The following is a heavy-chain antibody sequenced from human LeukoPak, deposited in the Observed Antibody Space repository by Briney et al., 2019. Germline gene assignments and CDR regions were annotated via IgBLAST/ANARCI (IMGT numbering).Heavy chain of an antibody. CDR3: AGSSPYGYFDY. CDR2: IGTSGRTI. CDR1: GFTFRGHE. V-gene: IGHV3-48*03. D-gene: IGHD3-10*01. Sequence: GGSLRLSGAASGFTFRGHELNWVRQAPGKGLEWVSYIGTSGRTIYYADSVKGRFTISRDNAKNSLFLQMNTLRVEDTAVYYCAGSSPYGYFDYWGQGTLVTVSS. J-gene: IGHJ4*02.